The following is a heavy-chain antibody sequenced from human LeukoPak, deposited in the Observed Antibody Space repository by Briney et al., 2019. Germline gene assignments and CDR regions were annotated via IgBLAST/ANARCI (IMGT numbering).Heavy chain of an antibody. CDR1: GYTFTSYY. CDR2: INPSGGST. D-gene: IGHD3-10*01. CDR3: AYESGSQPYGDAFDI. Sequence: ASPKVSCKASGYTFTSYYMHWVRPAPGQGLEWMGIINPSGGSTTYAQKFQGRDTMTRDTSTSTVYMELSSLRSEDTAVYYCAYESGSQPYGDAFDIWGQGTMVTVSS. V-gene: IGHV1-46*01. J-gene: IGHJ3*02.